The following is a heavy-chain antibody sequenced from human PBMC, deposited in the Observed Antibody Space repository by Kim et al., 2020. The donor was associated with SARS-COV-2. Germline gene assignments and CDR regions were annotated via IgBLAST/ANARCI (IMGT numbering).Heavy chain of an antibody. CDR1: GFTFSGSA. V-gene: IGHV3-73*01. CDR2: IRSKANSYAT. CDR3: TSPVEMATIARIDY. J-gene: IGHJ4*02. D-gene: IGHD5-12*01. Sequence: GGSLRLSCAASGFTFSGSAMHWVRQASGKGLEWVGRIRSKANSYATAYAASVKGRFTISRDDSKNTAYLQMNSLKTEDTAVYYCTSPVEMATIARIDYWGQGTLVTVSS.